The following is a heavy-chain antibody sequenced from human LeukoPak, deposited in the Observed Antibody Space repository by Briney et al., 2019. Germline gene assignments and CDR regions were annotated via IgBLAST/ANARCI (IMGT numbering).Heavy chain of an antibody. D-gene: IGHD2-2*01. CDR2: ISVYNDNT. J-gene: IGHJ4*02. Sequence: ASVKVSCKASGYTFTSYGISWVRQAPGQGLEWMAWISVYNDNTNYAEKFQGRVTMTTDTSTNTAYMELRSLRSDDTAVYYCARAPTVLVGYCSSSSCQADYWGQGTLVTVSS. CDR1: GYTFTSYG. V-gene: IGHV1-18*01. CDR3: ARAPTVLVGYCSSSSCQADY.